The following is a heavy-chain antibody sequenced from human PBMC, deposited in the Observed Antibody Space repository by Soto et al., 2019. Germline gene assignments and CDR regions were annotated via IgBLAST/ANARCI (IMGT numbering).Heavy chain of an antibody. D-gene: IGHD7-27*01. Sequence: EVQLLESGGGLVQPGGSLRVSCAASGFTFSNFVMSWVRRAPGKGLEWVSAIGGTSGSTYYADSVKGRFTISRDNSKNTVSLQMNSLRADDTAVYYCAKRRGDGYFDFWGRGTLVTVSS. CDR2: IGGTSGST. CDR1: GFTFSNFV. CDR3: AKRRGDGYFDF. J-gene: IGHJ2*01. V-gene: IGHV3-23*01.